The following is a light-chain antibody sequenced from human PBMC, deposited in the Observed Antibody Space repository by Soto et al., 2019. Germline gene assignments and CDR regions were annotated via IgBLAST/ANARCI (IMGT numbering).Light chain of an antibody. CDR2: DAS. CDR3: QQRDDLYT. V-gene: IGKV3-11*01. Sequence: EIVLTQSPATLSLSPGERATLSCRANQSVTNYVAWYQQKPGQAPRLLIYDASNRATGIPARFSGSGSGTDFTLTISSLEPEDFGVYYCQQRDDLYTFGQGTKLEIK. J-gene: IGKJ2*01. CDR1: QSVTNY.